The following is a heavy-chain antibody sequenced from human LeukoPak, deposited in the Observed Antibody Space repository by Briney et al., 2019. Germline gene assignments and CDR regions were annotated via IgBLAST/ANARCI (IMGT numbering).Heavy chain of an antibody. CDR3: ARDEGSSYPFDY. Sequence: SETLSLTCTVSGGSISSYYWSWIRQPPGKGLEWIGSIYYSGSTYYNPSLKSRVTISVDTSKNQFSLNLSSVTAADTAVYFCARDEGSSYPFDYWGQGTLVTVSS. CDR1: GGSISSYY. J-gene: IGHJ4*02. D-gene: IGHD2-2*01. V-gene: IGHV4-59*12. CDR2: IYYSGST.